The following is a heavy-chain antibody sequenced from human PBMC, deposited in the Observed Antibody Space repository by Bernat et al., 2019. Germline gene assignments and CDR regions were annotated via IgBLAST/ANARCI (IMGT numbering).Heavy chain of an antibody. J-gene: IGHJ4*02. CDR1: GFTLSNHY. D-gene: IGHD3-16*01. CDR2: IKNKANSYNT. Sequence: EVQLVESGGGLVHPGGSLRLSCAASGFTLSNHYMDWVRQAPGKGLEWVGRIKNKANSYNTEYAASVRGRFSMSTDDSNNSLNLQMNGLKTEDTAVYYCTRLERGGKSDYWGQGTLVTVSS. V-gene: IGHV3-72*01. CDR3: TRLERGGKSDY.